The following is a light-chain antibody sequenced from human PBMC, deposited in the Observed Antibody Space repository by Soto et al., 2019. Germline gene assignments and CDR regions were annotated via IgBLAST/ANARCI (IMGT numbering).Light chain of an antibody. V-gene: IGLV2-14*03. CDR2: HVT. Sequence: QSVLTLPASVSGSPGQSITISCTGTSSDVGGYNYVSWYQHHPGKAPKLMIYHVTVRPSGVSNRFSGSKSDDTASLTISGLQAEDEADYYCASFTSTYSYVFGTGTKLTVL. J-gene: IGLJ1*01. CDR3: ASFTSTYSYV. CDR1: SSDVGGYNY.